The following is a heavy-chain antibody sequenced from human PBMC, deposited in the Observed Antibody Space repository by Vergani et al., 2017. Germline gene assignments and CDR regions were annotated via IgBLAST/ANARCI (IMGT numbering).Heavy chain of an antibody. V-gene: IGHV4-61*10. CDR1: GGSVSSGSYY. CDR2: IYYSGST. Sequence: QVQLQESGPGLVKPSETLSLTCTVSGGSVSSGSYYWSWIRQPAGKGLEWIGYIYYSGSTNYNPSLKSRVPMSVDTSKNQFSLKLSSVTAADTAVYYCARDHPYCSSTSCYRYFDLWGRGTLVTVSS. J-gene: IGHJ2*01. CDR3: ARDHPYCSSTSCYRYFDL. D-gene: IGHD2-2*01.